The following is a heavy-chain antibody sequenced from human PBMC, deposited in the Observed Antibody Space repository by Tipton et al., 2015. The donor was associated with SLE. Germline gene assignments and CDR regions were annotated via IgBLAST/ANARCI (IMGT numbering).Heavy chain of an antibody. Sequence: TLSLTCTVSGGSISSGVYYWSWVRQDRGKGMEWNGYSYYNRSTYYTPSLRSRLTMSVDTSTNQFSLQLNSVTAADTAVYYCVRQSCGTTSCFHFDYWGQGAQVTVSS. D-gene: IGHD2-2*01. J-gene: IGHJ4*02. V-gene: IGHV4-31*03. CDR1: GGSISSGVYY. CDR2: SYYNRST. CDR3: VRQSCGTTSCFHFDY.